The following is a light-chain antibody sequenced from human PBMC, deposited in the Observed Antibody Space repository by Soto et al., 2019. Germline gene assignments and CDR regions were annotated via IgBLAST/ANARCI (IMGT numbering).Light chain of an antibody. CDR1: RSNIASNY. Sequence: QSVLTQPPSASGTPGQRVTISCSGSRSNIASNYVFWYQHLPGTAPKLVVYRDDQRPSGVPDRFSGSKSGTSASLAISGLRSEDEADYYCAAWDDSLSSRSVVFGGGTKLTVL. CDR3: AAWDDSLSSRSVV. J-gene: IGLJ2*01. CDR2: RDD. V-gene: IGLV1-47*01.